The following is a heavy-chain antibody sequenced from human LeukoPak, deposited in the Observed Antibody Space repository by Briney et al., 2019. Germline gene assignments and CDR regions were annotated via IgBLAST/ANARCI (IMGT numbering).Heavy chain of an antibody. Sequence: PSETLSLTCTVSGGSISSSSYYWGWIRQPPGKGLEWIGSIYYSGSTYYNPSLKSRVTISVDTSKNQFSLKLSSVTAADTAVYYCASRYYDSSGYYFDYWDQGTPVTVSS. CDR1: GGSISSSSYY. D-gene: IGHD3-22*01. V-gene: IGHV4-39*01. J-gene: IGHJ4*02. CDR2: IYYSGST. CDR3: ASRYYDSSGYYFDY.